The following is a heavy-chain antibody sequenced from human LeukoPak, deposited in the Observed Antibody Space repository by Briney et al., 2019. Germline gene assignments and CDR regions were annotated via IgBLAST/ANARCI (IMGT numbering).Heavy chain of an antibody. J-gene: IGHJ6*03. CDR3: ARVGPRGGYSYGLYYYYYMDV. D-gene: IGHD5-18*01. CDR2: IYYSGST. CDR1: GGSISSYY. V-gene: IGHV4-59*01. Sequence: PSETLSLTCTVSGGSISSYYWSWIRQPPGKGLEWIGYIYYSGSTNYNPSLKSRVTISVDTSKNQFSLKLSSVTAADTAVYYCARVGPRGGYSYGLYYYYYMDVWGKGTTVTVSS.